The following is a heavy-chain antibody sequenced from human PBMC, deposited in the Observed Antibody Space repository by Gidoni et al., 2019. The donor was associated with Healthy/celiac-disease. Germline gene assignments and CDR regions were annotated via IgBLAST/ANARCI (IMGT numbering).Heavy chain of an antibody. CDR2: ISYDGSNK. CDR3: AKEIYSSGDDFDY. Sequence: QVQLVESGGGVVQPGRSLRLYCAASGFTFSSYGMHWVRQAPGKGLEWVAVISYDGSNKYYADSVKGRFTISRDNSKNTLYLQMNSLRAEDTAVYYCAKEIYSSGDDFDYWGQGTLVTVSS. CDR1: GFTFSSYG. J-gene: IGHJ4*02. V-gene: IGHV3-30*18. D-gene: IGHD6-19*01.